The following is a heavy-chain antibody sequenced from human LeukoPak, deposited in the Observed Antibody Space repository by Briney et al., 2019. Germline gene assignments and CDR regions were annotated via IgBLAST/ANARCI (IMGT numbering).Heavy chain of an antibody. J-gene: IGHJ4*02. D-gene: IGHD2-2*01. CDR1: GGSFSGYY. CDR3: ARTGKYCSSTSCYYFDY. CDR2: INHSGST. Sequence: PSETLSLTCAVYGGSFSGYYWSWIRQPPGKGLEWIGEINHSGSTNYNPSLKSRVTISVDTSKNQFSLKLSSVTAADTAVYYCARTGKYCSSTSCYYFDYWGRGTLVTVSS. V-gene: IGHV4-34*01.